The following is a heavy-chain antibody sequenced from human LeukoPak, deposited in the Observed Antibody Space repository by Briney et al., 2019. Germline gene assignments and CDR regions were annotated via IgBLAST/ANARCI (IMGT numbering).Heavy chain of an antibody. CDR3: ARQVQHSGYDASIDY. D-gene: IGHD5-12*01. V-gene: IGHV4-31*03. Sequence: SQTLSLTCTVSGESISSGNYYGSWIRQYPGKGLEWIGYIYYDGSTYYNPSLKSRVTISIDTSNNQFSLKLNSVTAADTAVYYCARQVQHSGYDASIDYWGQGTLVTVSS. CDR1: GESISSGNYY. CDR2: IYYDGST. J-gene: IGHJ4*02.